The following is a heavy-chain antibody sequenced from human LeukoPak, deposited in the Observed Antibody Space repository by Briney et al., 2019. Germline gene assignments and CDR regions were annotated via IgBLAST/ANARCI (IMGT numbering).Heavy chain of an antibody. D-gene: IGHD3-22*01. CDR1: GYSISSGYY. CDR2: IYHSGST. J-gene: IGHJ4*02. Sequence: PSETLSLTCTVSGYSISSGYYWGWIRQPPGKGLEWIGSIYHSGSTYYNPSLKSRVTISVDTSKNQFSLKLSSVTAADTAVYYCARLNPAYDSSGYYSYYFDYWGQGTLVTVSS. V-gene: IGHV4-38-2*02. CDR3: ARLNPAYDSSGYYSYYFDY.